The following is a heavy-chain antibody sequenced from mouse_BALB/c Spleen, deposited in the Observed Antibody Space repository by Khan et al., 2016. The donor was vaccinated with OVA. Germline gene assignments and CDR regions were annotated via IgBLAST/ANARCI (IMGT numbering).Heavy chain of an antibody. CDR1: GFTFSTYA. J-gene: IGHJ3*01. D-gene: IGHD1-1*01. CDR2: ISSSGDYI. Sequence: EVELVESGGDLVRPGGSLKLSCSASGFTFSTYAMSWVRQTPEKRLEWVATISSSGDYIYYPDSVKGRFTISRDTAKNTLYLQMRSLRSEDTARYYCARHNYGPFAYWGQGTLVTVSA. V-gene: IGHV5-9-3*01. CDR3: ARHNYGPFAY.